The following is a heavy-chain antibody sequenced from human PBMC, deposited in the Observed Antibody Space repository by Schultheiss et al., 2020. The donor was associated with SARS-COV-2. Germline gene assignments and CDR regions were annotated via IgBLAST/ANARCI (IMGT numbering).Heavy chain of an antibody. Sequence: SETLSLTCAVYGGSFSGYYWSWIRQPPGKGLEWIGSIYHSGSTYYNPSLKSRVTISVDTSKNQFSLKLSSVTAADTAVYYCARVLRHSYGTLSHYYYGMDVWGQGTTVTVSS. V-gene: IGHV4-34*09. J-gene: IGHJ6*02. CDR1: GGSFSGYY. CDR2: IYHSGST. D-gene: IGHD5-18*01. CDR3: ARVLRHSYGTLSHYYYGMDV.